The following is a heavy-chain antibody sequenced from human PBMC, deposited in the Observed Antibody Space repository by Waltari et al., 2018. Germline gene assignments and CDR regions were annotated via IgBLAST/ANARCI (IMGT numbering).Heavy chain of an antibody. J-gene: IGHJ4*02. Sequence: QVQLVESGGGLVEPGGSLRLSCAAYGFPFRDNYMSWIRQAPGKGVEWISYISSSGGDIFYEDSVKGRFTISRDNAKNSLYLQMNSLRAEDTAVYYCAREIIAAAGLDYWGQGTLVTVSS. CDR2: ISSSGGDI. D-gene: IGHD6-13*01. V-gene: IGHV3-11*01. CDR1: GFPFRDNY. CDR3: AREIIAAAGLDY.